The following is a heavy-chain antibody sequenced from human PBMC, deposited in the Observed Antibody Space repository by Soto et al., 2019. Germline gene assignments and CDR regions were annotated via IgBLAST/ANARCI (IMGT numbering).Heavy chain of an antibody. CDR2: IIPIFRTP. J-gene: IGHJ6*02. Sequence: QVQLVQSGAEVKNPGSSVKVSCKASGGTFSNYAISWVRQAPGQGLEWMGGIIPIFRTPNYAQKFQGRFTLTADESTSTAYMELSRLRSEDTAVYYCATMKGGSQYYYYGMDVWGQGTTVTVSS. CDR3: ATMKGGSQYYYYGMDV. D-gene: IGHD3-10*01. V-gene: IGHV1-69*12. CDR1: GGTFSNYA.